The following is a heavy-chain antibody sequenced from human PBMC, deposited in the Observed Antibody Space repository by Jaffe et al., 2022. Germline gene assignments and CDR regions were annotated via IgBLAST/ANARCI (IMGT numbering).Heavy chain of an antibody. CDR1: GDSVSTSSGA. V-gene: IGHV6-1*01. J-gene: IGHJ6*03. CDR3: ARDCSSASCFVDYAYCMGV. D-gene: IGHD2-2*01. Sequence: QIQLQQSGPGLVKPSQTLSLTCAISGDSVSTSSGAWHWIRQSPSRGLEWLGRTFYRSKWYNDYAVSVRSRISISPDTSKNQFSLQLNSVTPEDTAVYYCARDCSSASCFVDYAYCMGVWGEGTTVTVSS. CDR2: TFYRSKWYN.